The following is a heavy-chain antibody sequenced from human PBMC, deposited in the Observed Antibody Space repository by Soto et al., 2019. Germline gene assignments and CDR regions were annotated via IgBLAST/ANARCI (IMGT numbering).Heavy chain of an antibody. CDR1: GASLSMRDW. J-gene: IGHJ4*02. CDR2: IYLNGGS. V-gene: IGHV4-4*02. D-gene: IGHD4-17*01. Sequence: ETLSLTGSVSGASLSMRDWWSWVRQPPGKGLEWIGQIYLNGGSTYDPSLKTRVAISVDMSKNLLSLELRSVTTADTAVYYCVKNGEYSLHYWGQGALVTVSS. CDR3: VKNGEYSLHY.